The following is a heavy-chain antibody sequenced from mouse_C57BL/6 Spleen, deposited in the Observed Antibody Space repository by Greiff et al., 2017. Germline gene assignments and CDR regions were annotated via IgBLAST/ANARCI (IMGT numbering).Heavy chain of an antibody. V-gene: IGHV1-4*01. Sequence: QVQLQQSGAELARPGASVKMSCKASGYTFTSYTMHWVKQRPGQGLEWIGYINSSSGYTKYNQKFKDKATLTADKSSSTAYMQLSSLTSEDSAVYYCAREVYDGYYGYFDVWGTGTTVTVAS. CDR3: AREVYDGYYGYFDV. CDR2: INSSSGYT. D-gene: IGHD2-3*01. CDR1: GYTFTSYT. J-gene: IGHJ1*03.